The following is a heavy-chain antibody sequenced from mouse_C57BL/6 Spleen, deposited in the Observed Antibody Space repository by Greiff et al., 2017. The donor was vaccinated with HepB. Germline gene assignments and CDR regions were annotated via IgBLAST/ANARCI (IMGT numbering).Heavy chain of an antibody. CDR3: ASSSPAWFAY. CDR2: ISSGSSTI. CDR1: GFTFSDYG. J-gene: IGHJ3*01. D-gene: IGHD1-1*01. Sequence: DVKLVESGGGLVKPGGSLKLSCAASGFTFSDYGMHWVRQAPEKGLEWVAYISSGSSTIYYADTVKGRFTISRDNAKNTLFLQMTSLRSEDTAMYYCASSSPAWFAYWGQGTLVTVSA. V-gene: IGHV5-17*01.